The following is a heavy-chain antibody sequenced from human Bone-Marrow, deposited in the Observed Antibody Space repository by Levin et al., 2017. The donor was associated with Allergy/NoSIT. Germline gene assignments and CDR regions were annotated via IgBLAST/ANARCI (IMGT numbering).Heavy chain of an antibody. V-gene: IGHV3-7*01. CDR3: ARDPAVADPSV. D-gene: IGHD6-19*01. Sequence: AGGSLRLSCAASGFIFSSYWMSWVRQAPGKGLEWVASIKQDGSEKYYVDSVKGRFTISRDNAKNSLYLQMSSLRADDSAVYYCARDPAVADPSVWGQGTLVTVSS. J-gene: IGHJ1*01. CDR2: IKQDGSEK. CDR1: GFIFSSYW.